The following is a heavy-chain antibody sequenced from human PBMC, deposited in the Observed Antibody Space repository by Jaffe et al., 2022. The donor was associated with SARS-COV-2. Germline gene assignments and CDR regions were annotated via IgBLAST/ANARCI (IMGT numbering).Heavy chain of an antibody. CDR2: IYHSGST. D-gene: IGHD3-3*01. J-gene: IGHJ2*01. CDR3: ARAVEGWEYYDAPGDHWYFDL. Sequence: QLQLQESGSGLVKPSQTLSLTCAVSGGSISSGGYSWSWIRQPPGKGLEWIGYIYHSGSTYYNPSLKSRVTISVDRSKNQFSLKLSSVTAADTAVYYCARAVEGWEYYDAPGDHWYFDLWGRGTLVTVSS. V-gene: IGHV4-30-2*01. CDR1: GGSISSGGYS.